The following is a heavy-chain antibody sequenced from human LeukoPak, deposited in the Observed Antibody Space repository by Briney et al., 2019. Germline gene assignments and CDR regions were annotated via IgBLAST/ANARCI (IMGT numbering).Heavy chain of an antibody. CDR3: AREGESDAFDI. D-gene: IGHD3-10*01. CDR2: ISSSSSYI. V-gene: IGHV3-21*01. J-gene: IGHJ3*02. CDR1: GFTFSSYS. Sequence: GGSLRLSCAASGFTFSSYSMNWVRQAPGKGLEWASSISSSSSYIYYADSLKGRFTISRDNAKNSLYLQMNSLRAEDTAVYYCAREGESDAFDIWGQGTMVTVSS.